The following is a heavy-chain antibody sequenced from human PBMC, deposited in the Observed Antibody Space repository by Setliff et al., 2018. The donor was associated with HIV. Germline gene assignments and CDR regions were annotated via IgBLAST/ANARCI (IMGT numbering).Heavy chain of an antibody. Sequence: SETLSLTCAVYGGPLSGHYWSWIRQPPGQGLEWIGETSHSGSTNYNPSLKSRVTISVDTSKNQFSLKLSSVTAADTAVFYCARLTTTYYYDSSAYYHPVWGQGTLVTVSS. J-gene: IGHJ4*02. V-gene: IGHV4-34*01. CDR2: TSHSGST. D-gene: IGHD3-22*01. CDR3: ARLTTTYYYDSSAYYHPV. CDR1: GGPLSGHY.